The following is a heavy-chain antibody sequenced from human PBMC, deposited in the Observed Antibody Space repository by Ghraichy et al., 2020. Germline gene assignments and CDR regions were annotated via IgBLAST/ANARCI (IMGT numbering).Heavy chain of an antibody. J-gene: IGHJ4*02. D-gene: IGHD2-2*01. V-gene: IGHV3-33*05. CDR1: EFTFSTYN. CDR2: ISYDGSSQ. CDR3: ARDGGYCTTTSCYPIV. Sequence: GGSLRLSCAASEFTFSTYNMHWVRQAPGKGLEWVAVISYDGSSQSYADSVKGRFTISRDNSKNTLYLQMNSLRAEDTAVYYCARDGGYCTTTSCYPIVWGQGTLVTVSS.